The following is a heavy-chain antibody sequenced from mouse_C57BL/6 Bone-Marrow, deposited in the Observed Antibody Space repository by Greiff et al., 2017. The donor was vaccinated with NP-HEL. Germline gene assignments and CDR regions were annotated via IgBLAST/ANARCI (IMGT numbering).Heavy chain of an antibody. CDR1: GYTFTSYW. V-gene: IGHV1-59*01. CDR2: IDPSDSYT. Sequence: VQLQQPGAELVRPGTSVKLSCKASGYTFTSYWMHWVKQRPGQGLEWIGVIDPSDSYTNYNQKFKGKATLTVDTSSSTAYMQLSSLTSEDSAVYYCARSRCRSGFAYWGQGTLVTVSA. J-gene: IGHJ3*01. CDR3: ARSRCRSGFAY. D-gene: IGHD2-14*01.